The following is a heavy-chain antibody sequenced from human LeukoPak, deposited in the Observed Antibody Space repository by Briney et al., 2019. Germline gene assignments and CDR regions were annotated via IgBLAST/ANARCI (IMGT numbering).Heavy chain of an antibody. CDR1: GGSFSGYY. Sequence: SETLSLTCAVYGGSFSGYYWSWIRQPPGKGLEWIGEINHSGSTNYNPSLKSRVTISVDTSKNQFPLKLSSVTAADTAVYYCARDGSGIEYFQHWGQGTLVTVSS. CDR3: ARDGSGIEYFQH. J-gene: IGHJ1*01. D-gene: IGHD1-1*01. CDR2: INHSGST. V-gene: IGHV4-34*01.